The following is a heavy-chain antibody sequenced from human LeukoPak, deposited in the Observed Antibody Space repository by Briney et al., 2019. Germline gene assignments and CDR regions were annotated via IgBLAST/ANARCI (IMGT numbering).Heavy chain of an antibody. J-gene: IGHJ5*02. CDR1: GFTFSSFA. D-gene: IGHD4-17*01. CDR2: ITGNHGPT. CDR3: TKDPNGDYVGAFDP. V-gene: IGHV3-23*01. Sequence: GGSLRLSCAASGFTFSSFAMTWVRQAPGKGLEWVSSITGNHGPTYNTDSVEGRFTISRDNSQNTLYLQMNSLRAEDTAVYYCTKDPNGDYVGAFDPWGQGTLVTVSS.